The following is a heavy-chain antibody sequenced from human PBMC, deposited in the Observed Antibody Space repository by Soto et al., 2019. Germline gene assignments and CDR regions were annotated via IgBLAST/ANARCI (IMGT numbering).Heavy chain of an antibody. CDR1: GGSISSGDYY. V-gene: IGHV4-30-4*01. CDR3: AREYYYDSSGYVGFGP. CDR2: IYYSGST. D-gene: IGHD3-22*01. Sequence: SETLSLTCTVSGGSISSGDYYWSWIRQPPGKGLEWIGYIYYSGSTYYNPSLKSRVTISVDTSKNQFSLKLSSVTAADTAVYYCAREYYYDSSGYVGFGPWGQGTLVTVSS. J-gene: IGHJ5*02.